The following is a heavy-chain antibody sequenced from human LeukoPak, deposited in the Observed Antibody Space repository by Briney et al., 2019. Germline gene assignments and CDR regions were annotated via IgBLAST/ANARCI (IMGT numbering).Heavy chain of an antibody. V-gene: IGHV4-59*08. CDR2: IYYSGST. J-gene: IGHJ3*02. D-gene: IGHD3-22*01. Sequence: SETLSLTCTVSGGSISSYYWSWIRQPPGKGLEWIGYIYYSGSTNYNPSLKSRVTISVDTSKNQFSLKLSSVTAADTAVYYCGRPLSYYSDSSGDNAFDIWGQGTMVAVSS. CDR1: GGSISSYY. CDR3: GRPLSYYSDSSGDNAFDI.